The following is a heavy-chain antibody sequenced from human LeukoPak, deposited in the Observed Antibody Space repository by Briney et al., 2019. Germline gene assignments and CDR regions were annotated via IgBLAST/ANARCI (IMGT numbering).Heavy chain of an antibody. CDR2: INSDGSGT. J-gene: IGHJ4*02. D-gene: IGHD1-26*01. CDR3: ARDRMVGVPFDS. V-gene: IGHV3-74*01. Sequence: PGGSLRLSCAASGFTFSNYWMHWVRQTPGKRLVWVSRINSDGSGTTHADSVKGRFTISRDNAKNTLYLQMNSLRVEDTAVYYCARDRMVGVPFDSWGQGTLVTVSS. CDR1: GFTFSNYW.